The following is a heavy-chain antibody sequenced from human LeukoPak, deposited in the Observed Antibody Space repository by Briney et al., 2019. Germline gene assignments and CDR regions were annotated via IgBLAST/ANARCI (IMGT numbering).Heavy chain of an antibody. D-gene: IGHD6-6*01. CDR2: ISGSGGST. Sequence: GGSLRLSCAASGFTFSSYAMSWVRQAPGKGLEWVSAISGSGGSTYYADSVKGRFTISRDNSKNTLYLQMNSLRAEDTAVYYCAKDMFDSSSSPGGMSGFDYWGQGTLVTVSS. CDR3: AKDMFDSSSSPGGMSGFDY. CDR1: GFTFSSYA. J-gene: IGHJ4*02. V-gene: IGHV3-23*01.